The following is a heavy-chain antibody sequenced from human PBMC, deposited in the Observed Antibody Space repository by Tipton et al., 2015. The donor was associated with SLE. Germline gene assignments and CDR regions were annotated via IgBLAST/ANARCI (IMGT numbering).Heavy chain of an antibody. CDR2: IFHTGFV. CDR1: GVSISSDYW. Sequence: TLSLTCAVSGVSISSDYWWTWIRQAPGKGLEWLGDIFHTGFVTYNPSLGSRVTISVDNANQFSLKLSSVTAADTAVYYCARLKWDLLNVAFDIWGQGTRVTVSS. CDR3: ARLKWDLLNVAFDI. V-gene: IGHV4-4*02. J-gene: IGHJ3*02. D-gene: IGHD3-10*01.